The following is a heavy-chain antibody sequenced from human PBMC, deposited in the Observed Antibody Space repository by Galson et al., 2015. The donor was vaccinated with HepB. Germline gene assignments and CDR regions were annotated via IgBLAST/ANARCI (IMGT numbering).Heavy chain of an antibody. J-gene: IGHJ4*02. CDR3: ARGSYGSGSYLDY. CDR1: GFTFSSYA. Sequence: LRLSCAASGFTFSSYAMHWVRQAPGKGLEWVAVISYDGSNKYYADSVKGRFTISRDNSKNTLYLQMNSLRAEDTAVYYCARGSYGSGSYLDYWGQGTLVTVSS. D-gene: IGHD3-10*01. CDR2: ISYDGSNK. V-gene: IGHV3-30*04.